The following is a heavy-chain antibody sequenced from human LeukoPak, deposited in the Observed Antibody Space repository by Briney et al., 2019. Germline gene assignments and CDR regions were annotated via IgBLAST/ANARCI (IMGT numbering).Heavy chain of an antibody. D-gene: IGHD3-22*01. CDR2: ISSSGSTI. J-gene: IGHJ2*01. CDR3: AGSDTIGYLPREWDYWYFDL. V-gene: IGHV3-11*04. Sequence: GGSLRLSRAASGFTFSDYYMSWIRQAPGKGLEWVSYISSSGSTIYYADSVKGRFTVSRDNAKNSLYLQMNSLRAEDTAVYYCAGSDTIGYLPREWDYWYFDLWGRGTLVTVSS. CDR1: GFTFSDYY.